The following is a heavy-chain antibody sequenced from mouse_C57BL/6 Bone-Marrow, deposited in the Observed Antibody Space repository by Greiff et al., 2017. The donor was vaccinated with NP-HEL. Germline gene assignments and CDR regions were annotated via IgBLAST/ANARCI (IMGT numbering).Heavy chain of an antibody. CDR2: INPSSGYT. Sequence: QVQLQQSGAELARPGASVKMSCKASGYTFTSYTMHWVKQRPGQGLEWIGYINPSSGYTKYNQKFKDKATLTADKSSSTAYMQLSSLTSEDSAVYYCARFTLENYFDYWGKGTTLTVSS. V-gene: IGHV1-4*01. J-gene: IGHJ2*01. CDR3: ARFTLENYFDY. CDR1: GYTFTSYT.